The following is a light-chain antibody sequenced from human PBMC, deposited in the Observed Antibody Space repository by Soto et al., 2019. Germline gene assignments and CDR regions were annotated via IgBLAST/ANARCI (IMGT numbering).Light chain of an antibody. CDR1: SSDVGAHNL. CDR3: CSLTTRDSHV. J-gene: IGLJ1*01. CDR2: AVS. Sequence: QSVLTQPASVSGSPGQLITISCSGTSSDVGAHNLVSWYQQHPGRAPKLMIYAVSNRPSGVSNRFSGSKSGNTASLTISGLQAEDEADYYCCSLTTRDSHVFGTGTKLTVL. V-gene: IGLV2-14*01.